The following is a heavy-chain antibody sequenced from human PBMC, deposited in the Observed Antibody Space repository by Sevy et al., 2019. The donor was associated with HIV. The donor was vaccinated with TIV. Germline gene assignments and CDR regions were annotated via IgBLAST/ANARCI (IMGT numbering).Heavy chain of an antibody. CDR2: IGYDGNNK. D-gene: IGHD2-8*01. CDR3: ARDPRMYGDYLLAYFDY. Sequence: GGSLRLSCAGSGFTPSTYGMHWVRQAPGKGLEWVAVIGYDGNNKYYADSVKGRFTISRDNSKNILFLQMDSLGAEDTAVYYCARDPRMYGDYLLAYFDYWGQGALVTVSS. CDR1: GFTPSTYG. V-gene: IGHV3-33*01. J-gene: IGHJ4*02.